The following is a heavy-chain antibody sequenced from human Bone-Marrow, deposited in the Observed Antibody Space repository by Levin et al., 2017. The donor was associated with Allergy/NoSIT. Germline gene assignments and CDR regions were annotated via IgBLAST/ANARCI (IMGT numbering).Heavy chain of an antibody. CDR2: IIPVLDVT. CDR1: EGTVNSYA. Sequence: SVKVSCKAAEGTVNSYAISWVRQAPGQGLEWMGRIIPVLDVTNYAQKFQGRVTVTAEKSTNTVFMELSSLRSDDTAVYFCAREPDATGTTGTFGFWGQGTLVTVSS. CDR3: AREPDATGTTGTFGF. V-gene: IGHV1-69*04. D-gene: IGHD1-7*01. J-gene: IGHJ1*01.